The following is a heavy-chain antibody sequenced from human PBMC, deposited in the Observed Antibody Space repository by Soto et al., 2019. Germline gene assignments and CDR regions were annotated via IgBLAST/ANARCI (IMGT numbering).Heavy chain of an antibody. J-gene: IGHJ6*02. Sequence: QLQLQESGSGLVKPSQTLSLTCAVSGGSISSGGYSWSWIRQPPGKGLEWIGYIYHSGSTYYNPSLKSRVSISVDRSKNQFSLKLSSVTAADTAVYYCARAHYGDYGYGMDVWGQGTTVTVSS. D-gene: IGHD4-17*01. V-gene: IGHV4-30-2*01. CDR3: ARAHYGDYGYGMDV. CDR2: IYHSGST. CDR1: GGSISSGGYS.